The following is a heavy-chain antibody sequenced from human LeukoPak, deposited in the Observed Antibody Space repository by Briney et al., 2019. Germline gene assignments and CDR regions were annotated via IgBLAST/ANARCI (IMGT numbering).Heavy chain of an antibody. CDR3: ARRVRKGYCSSTSCLGAFDI. J-gene: IGHJ3*02. CDR2: INHSGST. Sequence: PSETLSLTCAVYGGSFSGYYWSWIRQPPGKGLERIGEINHSGSTNYNPSLKSRVTISVDTSKNQFSLKLSSVTAADTAVYYCARRVRKGYCSSTSCLGAFDIWGQGTMVTVSS. D-gene: IGHD2-2*01. V-gene: IGHV4-34*01. CDR1: GGSFSGYY.